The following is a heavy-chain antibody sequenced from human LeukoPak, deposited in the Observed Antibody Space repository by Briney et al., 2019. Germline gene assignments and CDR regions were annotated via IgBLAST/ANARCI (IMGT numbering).Heavy chain of an antibody. CDR1: GFTFSSFG. CDR3: AKGSSSSWTNFDY. CDR2: IRYDGNSK. D-gene: IGHD6-13*01. J-gene: IGHJ4*02. V-gene: IGHV3-30*02. Sequence: GGSLRLSCAASGFTFSSFGMYWVRRTPGKGLEWVAFIRYDGNSKYNADSVKGRFTISRDNSKNTLYLQMNSLRPEDTAVYYCAKGSSSSWTNFDYWGQGTLATVSS.